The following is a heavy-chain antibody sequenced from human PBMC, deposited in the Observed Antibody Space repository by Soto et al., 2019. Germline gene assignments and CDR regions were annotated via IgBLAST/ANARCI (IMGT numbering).Heavy chain of an antibody. CDR1: GGTLXXXA. CDR2: FIPVVAMA. V-gene: IGHV1-69*04. Sequence: QVQLVQSGSEVKKPGSSVXVXXXTSGGTLXXXAISXVRQAPGQGLEWVGTFIPVVAMAKYGQNFQGRVTITADQSTNTLFMELSSLTYEDTAXXXXXXXXXXXXXXXMXVWGQGTTVTVSS. J-gene: IGHJ6*02. CDR3: XXXXXXXXXXXMXV.